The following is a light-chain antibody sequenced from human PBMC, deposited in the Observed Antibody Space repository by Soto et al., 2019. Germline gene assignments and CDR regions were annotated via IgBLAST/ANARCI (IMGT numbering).Light chain of an antibody. CDR1: QTVSTFY. J-gene: IGKJ1*01. CDR3: QQYGRSPWT. Sequence: EIVLTQSPGTLSLSPGERATLSCRANQTVSTFYLAWFQQKPGQAPRLLIYGASNRATGIPDRFSGSGSGTDFTLTISRLEPEDFAVYFCQQYGRSPWTFGQGTKVDIK. V-gene: IGKV3-20*01. CDR2: GAS.